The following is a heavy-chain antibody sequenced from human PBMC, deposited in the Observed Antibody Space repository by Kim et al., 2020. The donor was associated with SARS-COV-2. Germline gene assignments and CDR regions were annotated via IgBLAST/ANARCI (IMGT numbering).Heavy chain of an antibody. D-gene: IGHD6-13*01. CDR2: ISYDGSNK. Sequence: GGSLRLSCAASGFTFSSYAMHWVRQAPGKGLEWVAVISYDGSNKYYADSVKGRFTISRDNSKNTLYLQMNSLRAEDTAVYYCARGGGGGAAAGTPLYYYYGMDVWGQGTTVTVSS. V-gene: IGHV3-30*04. CDR3: ARGGGGGAAAGTPLYYYYGMDV. CDR1: GFTFSSYA. J-gene: IGHJ6*02.